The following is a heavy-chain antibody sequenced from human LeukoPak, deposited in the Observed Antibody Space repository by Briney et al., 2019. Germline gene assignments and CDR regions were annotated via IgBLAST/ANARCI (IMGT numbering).Heavy chain of an antibody. V-gene: IGHV4-61*02. CDR2: INSSGTT. CDR1: VCSISSGSYY. D-gene: IGHD5-18*01. CDR3: ARGDTGDHYYMDV. Sequence: SQTLPLTRTGSVCSISSGSYYCLWIPQPAGEALESIGRINSSGTTNYNASLKSRVTISVDTSKNQFSLKLSSVTAADTAVYYCARGDTGDHYYMDVGVKGTTVTVS. J-gene: IGHJ6*03.